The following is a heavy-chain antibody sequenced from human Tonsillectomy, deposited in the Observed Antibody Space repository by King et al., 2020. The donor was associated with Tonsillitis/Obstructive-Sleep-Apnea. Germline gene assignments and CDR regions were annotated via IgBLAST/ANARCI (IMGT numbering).Heavy chain of an antibody. CDR1: GFTFSSYG. J-gene: IGHJ4*02. Sequence: VQLVESGGGVVQPGRSLRLSCAASGFTFSSYGMHWVRQAPGKGLEWVAVIWYDGSNKYYADSVKGRFTISRDNSKNTLYLQMNSLRVEDTAVYYCASLYGSGIYYNEAYWGQGTLVTVSS. CDR3: ASLYGSGIYYNEAY. V-gene: IGHV3-33*01. CDR2: IWYDGSNK. D-gene: IGHD3-10*01.